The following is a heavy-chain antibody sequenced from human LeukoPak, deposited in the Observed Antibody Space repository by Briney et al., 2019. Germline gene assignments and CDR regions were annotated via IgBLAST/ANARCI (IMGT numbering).Heavy chain of an antibody. CDR2: ISGSGGST. CDR3: AKGLAVAGYYFDY. D-gene: IGHD6-19*01. Sequence: GGSLRLSCAASGFTFSSYAMSWVRQAPRKGLEWVSAISGSGGSTYYADSVKGRFTISRDNSKNTLYLQMNSLRAEDTAVYYCAKGLAVAGYYFDYWGQGTLVTVSS. CDR1: GFTFSSYA. J-gene: IGHJ4*02. V-gene: IGHV3-23*01.